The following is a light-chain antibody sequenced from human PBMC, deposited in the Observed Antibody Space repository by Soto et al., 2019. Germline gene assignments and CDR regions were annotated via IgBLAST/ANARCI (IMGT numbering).Light chain of an antibody. CDR1: QSLLHSNGYNY. CDR2: LGS. J-gene: IGKJ4*01. Sequence: DIVRTQSPLSLPVTPGEPASISCRSSQSLLHSNGYNYLDWYLQKPGQSPQLLIYLGSNRASGVPDRFSGSGSGTDFTLKIIRVEAEDVGVYYCMQALQTPLTFGGGTKVEIK. CDR3: MQALQTPLT. V-gene: IGKV2-28*01.